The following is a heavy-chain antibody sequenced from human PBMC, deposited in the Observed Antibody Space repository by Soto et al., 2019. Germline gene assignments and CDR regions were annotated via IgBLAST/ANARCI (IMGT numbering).Heavy chain of an antibody. CDR3: AKEGRQWLIYYYYGMDV. CDR2: ISGPGGST. CDR1: GFTFSNYA. J-gene: IGHJ6*02. V-gene: IGHV3-23*01. Sequence: EVQLLESGGGLVQPGGSLRLSCAASGFTFSNYAMTWVRQAAGKGLEWVSSISGPGGSTYYADSVQGRFTVSRDNSKNTLYPQMNSLGVEDTALYYCAKEGRQWLIYYYYGMDVWGQGTTVTVSS. D-gene: IGHD6-19*01.